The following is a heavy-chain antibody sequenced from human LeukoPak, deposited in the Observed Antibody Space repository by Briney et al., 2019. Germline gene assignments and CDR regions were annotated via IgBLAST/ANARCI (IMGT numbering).Heavy chain of an antibody. J-gene: IGHJ5*02. CDR1: GFSLSTSGVG. D-gene: IGHD3-9*01. V-gene: IGHV2-5*02. CDR2: IYWDDDK. CDR3: AHRRDGPKLLRYFDWAPNWFDP. Sequence: SGPTLVNPTQTLTLTCTFSGFSLSTSGVGVGWIRQPPGKALEWLALIYWDDDKRYSPSLKSRLTITKDTSKNQVVLTMTNMDPVDTATYYCAHRRDGPKLLRYFDWAPNWFDPWGQGTLVTVSS.